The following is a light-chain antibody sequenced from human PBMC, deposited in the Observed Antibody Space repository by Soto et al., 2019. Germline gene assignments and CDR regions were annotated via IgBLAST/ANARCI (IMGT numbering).Light chain of an antibody. CDR3: QQYMSYS. Sequence: IQMPQSPSPLSAYVGDRVTIICRASQSISRWLAWYQQKPGEAPKLLISDASRLKSGVPSRFSGSGSGTEFTLTIAGLKPDDFATYYCQQYMSYSFGQGTKVDIK. CDR2: DAS. CDR1: QSISRW. V-gene: IGKV1-5*02. J-gene: IGKJ1*01.